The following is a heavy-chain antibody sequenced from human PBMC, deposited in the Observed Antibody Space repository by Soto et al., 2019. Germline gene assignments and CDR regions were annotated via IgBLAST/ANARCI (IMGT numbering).Heavy chain of an antibody. CDR2: IFHSGRT. CDR1: GGTIASTNV. J-gene: IGHJ6*02. D-gene: IGHD4-17*01. CDR3: ARDDGEADYYYYGMDV. Sequence: PXESLSLTCAVSGGTIASTNVWTWFRQPPGKGLEWIGEIFHSGRTNYNPSLESRVTISIDMSKNQFSLNLTSVTAADTAVYYCARDDGEADYYYYGMDVWGQRTTVTVSS. V-gene: IGHV4-4*02.